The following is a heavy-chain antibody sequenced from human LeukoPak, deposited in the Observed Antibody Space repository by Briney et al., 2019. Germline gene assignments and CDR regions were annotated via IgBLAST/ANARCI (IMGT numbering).Heavy chain of an antibody. D-gene: IGHD3-3*01. CDR2: ISSRSSHI. CDR1: GFTFSSHS. CDR3: VRDSTYDFWSGYHLN. V-gene: IGHV3-21*01. J-gene: IGHJ4*02. Sequence: KPGGSLRLSCAASGFTFSSHSMNWVRQAPGKGLEWVSTISSRSSHIYYADSVKGRSTISRDNAKNSLYLQMNSLRAEDTAVYSCVRDSTYDFWSGYHLNWGQGTLVTVSS.